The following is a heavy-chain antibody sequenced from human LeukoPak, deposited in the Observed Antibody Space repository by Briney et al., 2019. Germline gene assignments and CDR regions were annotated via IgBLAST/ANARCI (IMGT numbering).Heavy chain of an antibody. Sequence: KTSETLSLTCTVSGGSISSYYWSWIRQPAGKGLGWIGRIYTSGSTNYNPSLKRRVTMSVDTSKNQFSLKLSSLTAADTAVYYCARDQYYYDSSGYVRFDYWGQGTLVTVSS. CDR2: IYTSGST. CDR3: ARDQYYYDSSGYVRFDY. CDR1: GGSISSYY. V-gene: IGHV4-4*07. D-gene: IGHD3-22*01. J-gene: IGHJ4*02.